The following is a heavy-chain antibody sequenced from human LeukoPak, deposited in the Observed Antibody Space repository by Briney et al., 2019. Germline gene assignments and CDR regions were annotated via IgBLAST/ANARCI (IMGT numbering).Heavy chain of an antibody. CDR2: IYYSGST. CDR3: ARDVSSGCFDY. D-gene: IGHD6-19*01. J-gene: IGHJ4*02. CDR1: GGSISSYY. V-gene: IGHV4-59*01. Sequence: SETLSLTCTASGGSISSYYWSWIRQPPGKGLEWIGYIYYSGSTNYNPSLKSRVTISVDTSKNQFSLKLSSVTAADTAVYYCARDVSSGCFDYWGQGTLVTVSS.